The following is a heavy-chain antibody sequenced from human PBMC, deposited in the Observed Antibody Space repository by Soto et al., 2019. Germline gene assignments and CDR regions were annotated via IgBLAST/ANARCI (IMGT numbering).Heavy chain of an antibody. CDR2: ISGGGGST. J-gene: IGHJ4*02. V-gene: IGHV3-23*01. Sequence: EVQLLESGGGLVQPGGSLRLSCAASGLTFSSYAMSWVRQAPGKGLEWVSVISGGGGSTYYADSVKGRFTISRDNSKNTLYLQMNSLRAEDTAVYYCAKAPGYYGSGSLFDYWGQGTLVTVSS. D-gene: IGHD3-10*01. CDR1: GLTFSSYA. CDR3: AKAPGYYGSGSLFDY.